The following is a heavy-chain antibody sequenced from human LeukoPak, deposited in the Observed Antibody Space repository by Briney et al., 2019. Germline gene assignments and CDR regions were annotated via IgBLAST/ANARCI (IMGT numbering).Heavy chain of an antibody. CDR1: GYSFTDFW. V-gene: IGHV5-51*01. J-gene: IGHJ4*02. D-gene: IGHD6-13*01. CDR2: IHPADSDT. Sequence: GESLKISCKASGYSFTDFWIGRVRQLPGKGLEWMGNIHPADSDTRYSPSFQGHVTISADKSINTAYLQWTNLNASDTAMYYCARTYTSGWCANWGQGTLVTVSS. CDR3: ARTYTSGWCAN.